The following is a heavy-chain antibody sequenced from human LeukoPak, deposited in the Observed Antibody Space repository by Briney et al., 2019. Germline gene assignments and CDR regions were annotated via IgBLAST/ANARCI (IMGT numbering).Heavy chain of an antibody. D-gene: IGHD3-9*01. V-gene: IGHV3-23*01. CDR3: AKDIVTGYYIENAFDI. J-gene: IGHJ3*02. Sequence: GGSLRLSCAASGFTFSSYAMSWVRQAPGKGLEWVSAISGSGGSSYYADSVKGRFTISRDNSKNTLYLQMNSLRAEDTAVYYCAKDIVTGYYIENAFDIWGQGTMVTVSS. CDR1: GFTFSSYA. CDR2: ISGSGGSS.